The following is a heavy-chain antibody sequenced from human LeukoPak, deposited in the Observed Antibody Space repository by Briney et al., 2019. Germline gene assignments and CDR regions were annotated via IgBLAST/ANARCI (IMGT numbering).Heavy chain of an antibody. V-gene: IGHV3-7*01. Sequence: GGSLRLSCAASGFTFSSYAMHWVRQAPGKGLEWVANIKQDGSEKYYVDSVKGRFTISRDNAKNSLYLQMYSLRAEDTAVYYCARIIVGATLNYYYYGMDVWGQGTTVTVSS. D-gene: IGHD1-26*01. CDR3: ARIIVGATLNYYYYGMDV. CDR2: IKQDGSEK. J-gene: IGHJ6*02. CDR1: GFTFSSYA.